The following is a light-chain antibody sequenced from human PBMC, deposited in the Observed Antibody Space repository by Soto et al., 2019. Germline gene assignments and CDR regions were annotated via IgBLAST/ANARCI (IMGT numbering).Light chain of an antibody. CDR2: AAS. CDR1: QGISTY. CDR3: QQYHISPRT. V-gene: IGKV1-9*01. J-gene: IGKJ1*01. Sequence: QLTQSPSSLSASVGDRVTITCRASQGISTYLAWYQQKPGKAPQLLIYAASTLQSGVPSRFSGSGSGTDFTLTISRLESEDFAVYYCQQYHISPRTFGQGTKVEI.